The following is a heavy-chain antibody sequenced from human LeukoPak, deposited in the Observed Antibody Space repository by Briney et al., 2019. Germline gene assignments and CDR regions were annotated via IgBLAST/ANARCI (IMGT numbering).Heavy chain of an antibody. J-gene: IGHJ5*02. V-gene: IGHV4-34*09. CDR2: IYYSGST. CDR1: GGSFSGYY. CDR3: ARALMTNDNWFDP. Sequence: SETLSLTCAVYGGSFSGYYWNWIRQPPGKGLEWIGYIYYSGSTYYNPSLKSRVTISVDTSKNQFSLKLSSVTAADTAVYYCARALMTNDNWFDPWGQGTLVTVSS.